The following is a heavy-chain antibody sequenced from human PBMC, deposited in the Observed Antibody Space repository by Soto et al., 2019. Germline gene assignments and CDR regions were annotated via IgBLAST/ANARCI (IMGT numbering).Heavy chain of an antibody. J-gene: IGHJ6*02. CDR2: IYYSRST. Sequence: SETLSLTCTVSGGSISTYYWNWIRQPPGKGLEWIGYIYYSRSTNYNPSLKSRVSISGDTSKNQLSLKLSSVTAADTAVYYCARHNGPLYVGYYYDMDVWGQGTTVT. CDR1: GGSISTYY. CDR3: ARHNGPLYVGYYYDMDV. V-gene: IGHV4-59*08. D-gene: IGHD3-16*01.